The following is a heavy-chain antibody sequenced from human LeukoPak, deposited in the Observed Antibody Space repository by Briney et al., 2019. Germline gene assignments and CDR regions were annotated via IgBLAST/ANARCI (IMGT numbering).Heavy chain of an antibody. CDR3: ARPYCSSTSCLWYFDY. V-gene: IGHV1-2*02. Sequence: ASVKVSCKASGSTFTGYYMHWVRQAPGQGLEWMGWINPNSGGTNYAQKFQGRVTMTRDTSISTAYMELSRLRSDDTAVYYCARPYCSSTSCLWYFDYWGQGTLVTVSS. CDR1: GSTFTGYY. CDR2: INPNSGGT. J-gene: IGHJ4*02. D-gene: IGHD2-2*01.